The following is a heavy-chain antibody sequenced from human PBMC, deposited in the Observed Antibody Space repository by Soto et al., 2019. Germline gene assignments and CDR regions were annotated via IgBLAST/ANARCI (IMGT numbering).Heavy chain of an antibody. Sequence: SDTLSLSYTFSGLYITGSIIDYWGWNRQPPGKGLEWIGSIYYSGTTYYNPSLKSRVTISVDTSKKQFSLKLASVTAADTAVYYCARDAPVAVAVPNSMDVWGQGTTVTVSS. CDR3: ARDAPVAVAVPNSMDV. J-gene: IGHJ6*02. CDR2: IYYSGTT. D-gene: IGHD6-13*01. CDR1: GLYITGSIIDY. V-gene: IGHV4-39*07.